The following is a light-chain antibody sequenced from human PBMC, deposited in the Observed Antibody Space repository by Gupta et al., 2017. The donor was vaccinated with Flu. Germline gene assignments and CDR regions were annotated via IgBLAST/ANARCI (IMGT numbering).Light chain of an antibody. CDR3: SSYTSSSTLV. J-gene: IGLJ1*01. CDR2: EVS. CDR1: SSDVGGYSY. V-gene: IGLV2-14*01. Sequence: QSALTQPASVSGSPGQSITILCTGTSSDVGGYSYVTWYQQHPGKAPKLMIYEVSNRPSGVSNRFSGSKSGNTASLTISGLQAEDEANYYCSSYTSSSTLVFGTGTKVTVL.